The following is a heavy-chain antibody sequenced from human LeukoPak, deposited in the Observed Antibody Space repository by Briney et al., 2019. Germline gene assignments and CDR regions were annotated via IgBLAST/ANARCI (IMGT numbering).Heavy chain of an antibody. Sequence: SETLSLTCTVSGGSISGYYWSWIRQPPGKGLEWIGYIYYSGSTNYNPSLKSRVTISVDTSKNQFSLKLSSVTAADTAVYYCARDPRPHCGGDCYSFDYWGQGTLVTVSS. D-gene: IGHD2-21*02. CDR2: IYYSGST. CDR1: GGSISGYY. CDR3: ARDPRPHCGGDCYSFDY. V-gene: IGHV4-59*01. J-gene: IGHJ4*02.